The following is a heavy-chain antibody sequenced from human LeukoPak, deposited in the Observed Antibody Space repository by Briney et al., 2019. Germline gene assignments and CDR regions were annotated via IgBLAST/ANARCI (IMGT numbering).Heavy chain of an antibody. J-gene: IGHJ3*02. CDR1: GFTFDDYG. V-gene: IGHV3-20*04. CDR3: ARSRVVRAYYGGNNDAFDI. Sequence: GGSLRLSCAASGFTFDDYGMSWVRQAPGKGLEWVSGINWNGGSTGYADSVKGRFTISRDNAKNSLYLQVNSLRAEDTALYYCARSRVVRAYYGGNNDAFDIWGQGTMVTVSS. CDR2: INWNGGST. D-gene: IGHD4-23*01.